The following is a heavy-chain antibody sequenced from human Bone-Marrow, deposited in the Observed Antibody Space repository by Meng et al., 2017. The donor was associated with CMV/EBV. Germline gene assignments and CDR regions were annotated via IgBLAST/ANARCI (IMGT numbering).Heavy chain of an antibody. Sequence: GGSLRLSCAASGFTFDDYAMHWVWQAPGKGLEWVSGISWNSGSIGYADSVKGRFTISRDNAKNSLYLQMNSLRAEDMALYYCAKEGPTGGGHFDYRGQGTLVTVSS. CDR1: GFTFDDYA. CDR3: AKEGPTGGGHFDY. CDR2: ISWNSGSI. V-gene: IGHV3-9*03. D-gene: IGHD3-16*01. J-gene: IGHJ4*02.